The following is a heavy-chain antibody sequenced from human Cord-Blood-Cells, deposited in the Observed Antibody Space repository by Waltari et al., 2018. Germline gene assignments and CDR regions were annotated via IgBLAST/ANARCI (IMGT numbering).Heavy chain of an antibody. CDR2: ISSSSSYM. J-gene: IGHJ4*02. V-gene: IGHV3-21*01. D-gene: IGHD6-13*01. CDR1: GFTFSSYS. CDR3: ARDKYSSSWFDY. Sequence: EVQLVESGGGLVKPGGSLRLSCAASGFTFSSYSMNWVRQAPGKGLEWVSSISSSSSYMYYADSVKGRFTISRDNAKNSLYLQMNSLRAEDTAVYYCARDKYSSSWFDYWGQGTLVTVSS.